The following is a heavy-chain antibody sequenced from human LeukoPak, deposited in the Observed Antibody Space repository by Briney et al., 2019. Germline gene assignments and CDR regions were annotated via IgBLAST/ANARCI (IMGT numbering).Heavy chain of an antibody. CDR2: INPNSGGT. V-gene: IGHV1-2*02. CDR3: AREDRYCSGGSCPEYYFDY. J-gene: IGHJ4*02. Sequence: ASVKVSCKASGYTFTGYYMHWVRQAPGQGLEWMGWINPNSGGTNYAQKVQGRVTMTRDTSISTAYMELSRLRSDDTAVYYCAREDRYCSGGSCPEYYFDYWGQGTLVTVSS. D-gene: IGHD2-15*01. CDR1: GYTFTGYY.